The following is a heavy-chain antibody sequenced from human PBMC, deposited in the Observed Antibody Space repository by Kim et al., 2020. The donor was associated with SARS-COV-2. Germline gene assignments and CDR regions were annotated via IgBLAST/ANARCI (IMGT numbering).Heavy chain of an antibody. Sequence: YAASVKGRVTISRENSRSPLYLQMKSLRAEDTAIYYCAKGSYSSSLIFAYWGQGSLGTVSS. J-gene: IGHJ4*02. D-gene: IGHD2-2*01. CDR3: AKGSYSSSLIFAY. V-gene: IGHV3-23*03.